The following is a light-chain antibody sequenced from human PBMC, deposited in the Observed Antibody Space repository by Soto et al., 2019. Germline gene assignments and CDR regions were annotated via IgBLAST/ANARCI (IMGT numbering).Light chain of an antibody. CDR2: GAS. CDR1: QSVRSE. CDR3: QQYERWPPLT. V-gene: IGKV3-15*01. Sequence: EIVMTQSPASLSVSPGERVTLSCRASQSVRSELAWYQQKSGQPPRLLIYGASTRATGFPARFSGSGSGTEFTLTINDLQSEDFAVYYCQQYERWPPLTFGGGTKVEIK. J-gene: IGKJ4*01.